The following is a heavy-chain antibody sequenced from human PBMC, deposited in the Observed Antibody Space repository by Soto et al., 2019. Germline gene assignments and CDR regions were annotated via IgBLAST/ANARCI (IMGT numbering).Heavy chain of an antibody. J-gene: IGHJ4*02. CDR3: VKDAPQPFSD. D-gene: IGHD3-3*02. CDR2: ISGTAHAS. CDR1: GFDFSNYG. Sequence: EVQLLESGGGLVQPGGSLRISCAASGFDFSNYGMSWVRQAPGKGLEWVSAISGTAHASYYAASVKGRFTISRDNSKNTLYLHMNSLRVADTAVYFCVKDAPQPFSDWGQGPLVTVSS. V-gene: IGHV3-23*01.